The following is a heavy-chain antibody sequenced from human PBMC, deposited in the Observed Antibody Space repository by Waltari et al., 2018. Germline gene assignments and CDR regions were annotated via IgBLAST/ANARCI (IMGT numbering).Heavy chain of an antibody. CDR2: INPKNGDT. J-gene: IGHJ4*02. D-gene: IGHD3-22*01. V-gene: IGHV1-2*06. CDR1: GYTFTGYA. Sequence: LVQSGAEVKKPGAAVKVSCKDSGYTFTGYAIRWVRTAPGQGLEWMGRINPKNGDTHYAQNFQGRVALTTDTSTNTAFMELQRLRSDDTAVYYCLRDSSGSHFDYWGQGTLVTVSS. CDR3: LRDSSGSHFDY.